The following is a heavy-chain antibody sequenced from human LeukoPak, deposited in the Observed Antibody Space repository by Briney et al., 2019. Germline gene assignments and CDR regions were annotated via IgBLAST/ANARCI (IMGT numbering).Heavy chain of an antibody. D-gene: IGHD6-19*01. Sequence: GGSLRLSCAASEFTFSSYGMHWVRQAPGKGLEWVAVIWYDGSNKYYADSVKGRFTISRDNSKNTLYLQMNSLRAEDTAVYYCAREDRLYQWLAIDYWGQGTLVTVSS. J-gene: IGHJ4*02. CDR2: IWYDGSNK. CDR1: EFTFSSYG. CDR3: AREDRLYQWLAIDY. V-gene: IGHV3-33*01.